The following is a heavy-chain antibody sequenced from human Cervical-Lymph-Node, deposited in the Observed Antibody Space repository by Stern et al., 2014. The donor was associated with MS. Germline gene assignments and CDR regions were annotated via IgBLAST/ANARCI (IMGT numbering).Heavy chain of an antibody. J-gene: IGHJ5*02. CDR3: ARGAGSSSWYGIYFDP. CDR1: GGTFSMYA. D-gene: IGHD6-13*01. Sequence: QVQLGQSGAEVKKPGSSVRVSCKASGGTFSMYAVTWVRQAPGQGLEWMGGIIPKLGTATYAQKFRGRVTVTADESTSTAYLGLSSLKSEDTAVYYCARGAGSSSWYGIYFDPWGQGTLVTVSS. V-gene: IGHV1-69*01. CDR2: IIPKLGTA.